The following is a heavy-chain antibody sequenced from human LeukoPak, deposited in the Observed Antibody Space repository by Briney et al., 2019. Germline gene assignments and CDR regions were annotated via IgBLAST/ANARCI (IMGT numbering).Heavy chain of an antibody. J-gene: IGHJ4*02. Sequence: GGSLRLSCVASGFTFSTFAMIWVRQAPGKGLEWVAVISYDGSNKYYADSVKGRFTISRDISKNRLHLQMNSLRPEDTAVYYCAKDGSYSDFDYWGQGTLVTVSS. D-gene: IGHD1-26*01. V-gene: IGHV3-30*18. CDR2: ISYDGSNK. CDR1: GFTFSTFA. CDR3: AKDGSYSDFDY.